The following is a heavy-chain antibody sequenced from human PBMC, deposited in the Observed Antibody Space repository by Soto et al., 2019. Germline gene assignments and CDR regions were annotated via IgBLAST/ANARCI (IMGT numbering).Heavy chain of an antibody. V-gene: IGHV3-23*01. CDR2: FSGSVGST. CDR1: GFTFETYA. CDR3: AIDFWGLFHFAY. Sequence: EVQLLASGGGLVQPGGSLRLSCAASGFTFETYAMSWVRQAPGTGLEWVSGFSGSVGSTSYADSVTGRFTISRDNSQNTLYLQMDSLRPADTAIYYCAIDFWGLFHFAYWGQGTLVTV. J-gene: IGHJ4*02. D-gene: IGHD3-16*01.